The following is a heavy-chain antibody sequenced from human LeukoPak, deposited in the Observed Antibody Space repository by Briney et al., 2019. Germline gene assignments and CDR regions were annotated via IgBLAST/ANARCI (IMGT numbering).Heavy chain of an antibody. Sequence: SETLSLTCTVSGGSISSYYWSWIRQPPGKGLEWIGYIYYSGSTNYNPSLKSRVTISVDTSKNQFSLKLSSVTAADTAVYYCARGSRDGYNYRYWGQGTLVTVSS. CDR1: GGSISSYY. V-gene: IGHV4-59*12. J-gene: IGHJ4*02. CDR2: IYYSGST. CDR3: ARGSRDGYNYRY. D-gene: IGHD5-24*01.